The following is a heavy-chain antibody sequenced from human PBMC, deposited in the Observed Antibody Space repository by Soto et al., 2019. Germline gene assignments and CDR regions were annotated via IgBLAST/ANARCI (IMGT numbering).Heavy chain of an antibody. V-gene: IGHV3-30*03. CDR2: ISYDGSNK. Sequence: RGALRLSCAASGCTFSSYGMHWVRQAPGKGLEWVAVISYDGSNKYYADSVKGRFTISRDNSKNTLYLQMNSLRAEDTAVYYCARDQDTMDLHVWGQGTTVTVSS. CDR3: ARDQDTMDLHV. CDR1: GCTFSSYG. D-gene: IGHD3-10*01. J-gene: IGHJ6*02.